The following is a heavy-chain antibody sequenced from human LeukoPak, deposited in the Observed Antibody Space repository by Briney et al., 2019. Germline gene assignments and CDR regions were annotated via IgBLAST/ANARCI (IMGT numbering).Heavy chain of an antibody. CDR2: INHSGST. CDR3: ARYNWNDYWFDP. V-gene: IGHV4-34*01. CDR1: GGSFSGYY. J-gene: IGHJ5*02. Sequence: SETLSLTCAVYGGSFSGYYWSWTRQPPGKGLEWIGEINHSGSTNYNPSLKSRVTISVDTSKNQFSLKLSSVTAADTAVYYCARYNWNDYWFDPWGQGTLVTVSS. D-gene: IGHD1-1*01.